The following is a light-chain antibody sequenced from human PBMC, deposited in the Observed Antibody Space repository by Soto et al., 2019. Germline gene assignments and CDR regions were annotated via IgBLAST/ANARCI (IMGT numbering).Light chain of an antibody. CDR2: GAS. J-gene: IGKJ1*01. CDR1: QSVSSN. V-gene: IGKV3D-15*01. Sequence: EIVMPQSPATLSVSPGERATLSCRASQSVSSNLAWYQQKPGQAPRRLIYGASIRATGIPARFSGSGSGTEFTLTISSLQSEDFAVYSCQQYNNWPRTFGQGTKVEIK. CDR3: QQYNNWPRT.